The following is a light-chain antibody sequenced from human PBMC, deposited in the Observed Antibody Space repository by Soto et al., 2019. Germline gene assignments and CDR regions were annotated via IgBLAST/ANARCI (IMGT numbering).Light chain of an antibody. CDR1: HDVSRN. V-gene: IGKV1-33*01. CDR2: DAS. CDR3: QQYNRRLS. J-gene: IGKJ4*01. Sequence: DIQMTQSPSSLSASVGDRVNIACQSSHDVSRNLNWFQQKPGEAPKLLFYDASNLERVVPSRFSASGSGTDFTFTISSLQPEYVATYYCQQYNRRLSFGGGT.